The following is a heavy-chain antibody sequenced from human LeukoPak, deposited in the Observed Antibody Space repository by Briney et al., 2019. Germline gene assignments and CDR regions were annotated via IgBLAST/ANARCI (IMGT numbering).Heavy chain of an antibody. D-gene: IGHD3-22*01. Sequence: GGSLRLSCAASGFTFSTYAMSWVRQAPGKGLEWVSAISGSGGSTYNADSVKGRFTISRDNSKNTLYLQVNSLRAEDTAVYYCAKANYFDSSGYYENLDYWGQGTLVTVSS. CDR3: AKANYFDSSGYYENLDY. J-gene: IGHJ4*02. V-gene: IGHV3-23*01. CDR2: ISGSGGST. CDR1: GFTFSTYA.